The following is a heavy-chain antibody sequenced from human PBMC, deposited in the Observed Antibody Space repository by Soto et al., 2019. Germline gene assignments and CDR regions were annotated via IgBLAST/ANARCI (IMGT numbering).Heavy chain of an antibody. Sequence: QVQLVQSGAEVKKPGSSVKVSCKASGGTFSSYAISWVRQAPGQGLEWMGGIIPIFGTANYAQKFQGRVRITADDSTSTAYMELSSLRSEDTAVYYCARVSRYCTNGVCYPTNYYYYGMDVWGQGTTVTVSS. CDR3: ARVSRYCTNGVCYPTNYYYYGMDV. D-gene: IGHD2-8*01. J-gene: IGHJ6*02. CDR1: GGTFSSYA. V-gene: IGHV1-69*12. CDR2: IIPIFGTA.